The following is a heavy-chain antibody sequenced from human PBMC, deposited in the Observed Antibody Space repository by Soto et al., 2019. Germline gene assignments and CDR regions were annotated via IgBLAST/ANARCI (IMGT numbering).Heavy chain of an antibody. J-gene: IGHJ6*02. CDR1: GFTFSSYG. V-gene: IGHV3-30*18. D-gene: IGHD3-9*01. Sequence: GGSLRLSCAASGFTFSSYGMHWVRQAPGKGLEWVAVISYDGSNEYYADSVKGRFTISRDNSKNTLYLQMNSLRAEDTAVYYCAKEGSDYDILTGSGYYGMDVWGQGTTVTVSS. CDR2: ISYDGSNE. CDR3: AKEGSDYDILTGSGYYGMDV.